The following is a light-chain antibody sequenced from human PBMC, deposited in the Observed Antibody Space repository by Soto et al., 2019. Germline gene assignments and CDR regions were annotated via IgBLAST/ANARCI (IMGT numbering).Light chain of an antibody. CDR2: DAS. V-gene: IGKV1-33*01. CDR1: QDISNY. CDR3: LEYDSLLLP. Sequence: DIQMTQSPSSLSASVGDRVTITCQASQDISNYLNWYQQKPGKAPKLLIYDASNLETGVTSRFSGSGSGTDFTFTISSLQPEDIATYYCLEYDSLLLPFGGGTKVEIK. J-gene: IGKJ4*01.